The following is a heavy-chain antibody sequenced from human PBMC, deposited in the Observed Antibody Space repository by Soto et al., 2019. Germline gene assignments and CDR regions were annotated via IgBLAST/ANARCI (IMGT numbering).Heavy chain of an antibody. CDR2: ISAGGNTK. V-gene: IGHV3-30*18. D-gene: IGHD2-21*01. J-gene: IGHJ4*02. CDR3: AKERGGERDAAYFDL. Sequence: QVQLVESGGGVLQPGTSLRLACAASGFTLSNIGMQWVLQAPGKGLEWVAVISAGGNTKDYADSVKGRFTISRGNSKNTLCLQMNSRRTEDPAVYYCAKERGGERDAAYFDLWGQGTLVTVSA. CDR1: GFTLSNIG.